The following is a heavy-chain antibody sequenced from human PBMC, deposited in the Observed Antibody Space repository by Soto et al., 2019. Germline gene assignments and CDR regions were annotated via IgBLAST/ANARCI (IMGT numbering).Heavy chain of an antibody. CDR2: INPSGGST. CDR1: GYTFTSYY. Sequence: GASVKVSCKASGYTFTSYYMHWVRQAPGQGLEWMGIINPSGGSTSYAQKFQGRVTMTRDTSTSTVYMELSSLRSEDTAVYYCARDPDSSGHPNWYYFDYWGQGTLVTVSS. V-gene: IGHV1-46*01. J-gene: IGHJ4*02. CDR3: ARDPDSSGHPNWYYFDY. D-gene: IGHD3-22*01.